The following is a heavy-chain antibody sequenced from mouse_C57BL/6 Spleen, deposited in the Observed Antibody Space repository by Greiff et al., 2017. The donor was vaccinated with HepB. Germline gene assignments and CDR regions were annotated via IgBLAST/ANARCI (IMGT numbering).Heavy chain of an antibody. CDR1: GYAFSSYW. V-gene: IGHV1-80*01. Sequence: VQLQQSGAELVKPGASVKISCKASGYAFSSYWMNWVKQRPGKGLEWIGQIYPGDGDTNYNGKFKGKATLTADKSSSTAYMQLSSLTSEDSAVYFCARRTVVATDYFDYWGQGTTLTVSS. J-gene: IGHJ2*01. CDR3: ARRTVVATDYFDY. CDR2: IYPGDGDT. D-gene: IGHD1-1*01.